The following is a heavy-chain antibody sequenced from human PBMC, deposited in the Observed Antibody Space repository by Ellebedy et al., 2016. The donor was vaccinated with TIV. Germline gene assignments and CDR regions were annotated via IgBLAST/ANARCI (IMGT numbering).Heavy chain of an antibody. Sequence: SETLSLTXTVSGFSIAGSGYYWSWIRQHPGKGLEWIGYIYHNGRAYYNPSLKSRVTISLDTSKNQFSLKLTSITVADAAVYYCARDEGSTYYYGMHLWGQGTTVTVSS. CDR3: ARDEGSTYYYGMHL. CDR1: GFSIAGSGYY. D-gene: IGHD2/OR15-2a*01. V-gene: IGHV4-31*03. J-gene: IGHJ6*02. CDR2: IYHNGRA.